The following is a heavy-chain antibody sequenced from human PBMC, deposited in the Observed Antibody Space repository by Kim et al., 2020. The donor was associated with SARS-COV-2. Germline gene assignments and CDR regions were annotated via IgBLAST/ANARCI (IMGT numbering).Heavy chain of an antibody. CDR1: GGSFSGYY. J-gene: IGHJ4*02. Sequence: SETLSLTCAVYGGSFSGYYWSWIRQPPGKGLEWIGEINHSGSTNYNPSLKSRVTISVDTSKNQFSLKLRSVTAADTAVYYCARAYDFWSGYALVYWGQGT. CDR2: INHSGST. V-gene: IGHV4-34*01. D-gene: IGHD3-3*01. CDR3: ARAYDFWSGYALVY.